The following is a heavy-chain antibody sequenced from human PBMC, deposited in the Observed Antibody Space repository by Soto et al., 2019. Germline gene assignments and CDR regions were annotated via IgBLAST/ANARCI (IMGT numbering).Heavy chain of an antibody. Sequence: PGGSLRLSCSASGFTFSSYAMHWVRQAPGKGLEYVSAISSNGGSTYYADSVKGRFTISRDNSKNTLYLQMSSLRAEDTAVYYCVKSRGDYDPIFDYWGQGTLVTVSS. CDR3: VKSRGDYDPIFDY. D-gene: IGHD4-17*01. CDR1: GFTFSSYA. CDR2: ISSNGGST. V-gene: IGHV3-64D*06. J-gene: IGHJ4*02.